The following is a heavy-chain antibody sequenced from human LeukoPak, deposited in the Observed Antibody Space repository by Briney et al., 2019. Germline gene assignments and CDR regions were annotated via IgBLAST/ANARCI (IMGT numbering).Heavy chain of an antibody. CDR3: ARGLPYSSSPNWFDP. D-gene: IGHD6-13*01. CDR1: GFTFSSYS. V-gene: IGHV3-21*01. CDR2: ISSSSSYI. Sequence: GGSLRLSCAASGFTFSSYSMNWVLQAPGKGLEWVSSISSSSSYIYYADSVKCRFTISRDNAKTSLYLQMNSLRAEDTAVYYCARGLPYSSSPNWFDPWGQGTLVTVSS. J-gene: IGHJ5*02.